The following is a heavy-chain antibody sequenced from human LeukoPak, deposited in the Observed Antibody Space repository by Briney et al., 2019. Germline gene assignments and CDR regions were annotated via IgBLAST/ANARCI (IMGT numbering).Heavy chain of an antibody. D-gene: IGHD3-10*01. CDR3: ARDGSGSYYPDY. V-gene: IGHV3-21*01. CDR2: ISSSSSYI. J-gene: IGHJ4*02. CDR1: GFTFSSYS. Sequence: GGSLRLSCAASGFTFSSYSMNWVRQAPGKGLEWVSSISSSSSYIYYADSVKGRFTISRDNAKNSLYLQMNSLRAEDTAVYYCARDGSGSYYPDYWGQGNPGHRLL.